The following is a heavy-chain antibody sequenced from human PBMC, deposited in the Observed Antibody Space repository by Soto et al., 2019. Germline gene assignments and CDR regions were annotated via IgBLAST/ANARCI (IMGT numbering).Heavy chain of an antibody. CDR1: GYTFTSYG. V-gene: IGHV1-18*01. Sequence: ASVKVSCKASGYTFTSYGISWVRQAPGQGLEWMGWISAYNGNTNYAQKLQGRVTMTTDTSTSTAYMELSSLRSEDTAVYYCAMVISAGHFDYWGQGTLVTVFS. D-gene: IGHD3-22*01. J-gene: IGHJ4*02. CDR3: AMVISAGHFDY. CDR2: ISAYNGNT.